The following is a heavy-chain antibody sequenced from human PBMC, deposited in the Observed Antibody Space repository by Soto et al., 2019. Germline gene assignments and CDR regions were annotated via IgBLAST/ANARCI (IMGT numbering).Heavy chain of an antibody. CDR1: GFTFSTYA. J-gene: IGHJ4*02. CDR2: ISKDGTDQ. V-gene: IGHV3-30*18. D-gene: IGHD1-26*01. CDR3: AKDRWEFTRYFDS. Sequence: QVQLVESGGGAVQPGTSLRLSCAASGFTFSTYAMHWVRQAPGKGLEWVAMISKDGTDQYYADSVKGRFTVSRDNSKNTVSLQMHSLRPEDTAFYYCAKDRWEFTRYFDSWGQGTLVTVSS.